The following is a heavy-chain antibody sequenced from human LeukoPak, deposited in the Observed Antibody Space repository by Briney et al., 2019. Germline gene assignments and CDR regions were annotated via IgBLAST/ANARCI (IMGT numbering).Heavy chain of an antibody. D-gene: IGHD6-13*01. CDR2: IYSGGST. Sequence: GGSLRLSCAASGFTVSSNYMSWVRQAPGKGLEWVSVIYSGGSTYYADSVKGRFTISRDNSKNTLYLQMNSLRAEDTAVYYCARGSVATAFDYWGQGTLVTVSS. J-gene: IGHJ4*02. V-gene: IGHV3-66*02. CDR3: ARGSVATAFDY. CDR1: GFTVSSNY.